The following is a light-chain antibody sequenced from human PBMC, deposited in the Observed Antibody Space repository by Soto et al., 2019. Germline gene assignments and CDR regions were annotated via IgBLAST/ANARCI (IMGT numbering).Light chain of an antibody. J-gene: IGKJ4*01. CDR3: QQYGIPPHT. Sequence: EIGLTKSPATLSFSPGETATLSCAAIQSGSSSSLAWYQQKPGLAPRLLIYDASSRATGIPDRFSGSGSGTDFTLTISRLEPEDFAGYYCQQYGIPPHTFGGGTKVEIK. CDR1: QSGSSSS. V-gene: IGKV3D-20*01. CDR2: DAS.